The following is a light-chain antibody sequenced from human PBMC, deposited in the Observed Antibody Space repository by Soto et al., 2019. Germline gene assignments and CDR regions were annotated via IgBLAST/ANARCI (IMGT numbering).Light chain of an antibody. Sequence: QSVLTQPASVSGSPGQSITISCTGSSSDVGAYNYVSWYQQHPGKDPKLMIYEVTNRPSGISHRFSGSKSGNTASLTISGLLAEDEAHYSCRSFTISTLVVFGGGTKLTVL. V-gene: IGLV2-14*01. J-gene: IGLJ2*01. CDR2: EVT. CDR1: SSDVGAYNY. CDR3: RSFTISTLVV.